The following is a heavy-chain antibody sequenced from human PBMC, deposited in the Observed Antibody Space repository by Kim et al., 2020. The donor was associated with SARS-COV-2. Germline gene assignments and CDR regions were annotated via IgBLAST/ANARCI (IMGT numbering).Heavy chain of an antibody. CDR1: GGTFSSYA. CDR3: AREENYYHDSSGYWGNYGMDV. Sequence: SVKVSCKASGGTFSSYAISWVRQAPGQGLEWMGGIIPIFGTANYAQKFQGRVTITADESTSTAYMELSSLRSEDTAVYYCAREENYYHDSSGYWGNYGMDVWGQGTTVTVSS. D-gene: IGHD3-22*01. V-gene: IGHV1-69*13. CDR2: IIPIFGTA. J-gene: IGHJ6*02.